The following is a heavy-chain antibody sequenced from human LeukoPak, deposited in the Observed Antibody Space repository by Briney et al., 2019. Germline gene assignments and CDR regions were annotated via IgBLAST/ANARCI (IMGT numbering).Heavy chain of an antibody. V-gene: IGHV3-30*02. CDR2: FRFDETNK. Sequence: PGGSLRLSCAASGFTFSTYGMHWVRQAPGKGLEWVAFFRFDETNKYYADSVKGRFTISRDNAKNSLYLQMNSLRAEDTAVYYCTKDDGYYDSSGSFLFDSWGQGTLVTVSS. D-gene: IGHD3-22*01. CDR3: TKDDGYYDSSGSFLFDS. CDR1: GFTFSTYG. J-gene: IGHJ4*02.